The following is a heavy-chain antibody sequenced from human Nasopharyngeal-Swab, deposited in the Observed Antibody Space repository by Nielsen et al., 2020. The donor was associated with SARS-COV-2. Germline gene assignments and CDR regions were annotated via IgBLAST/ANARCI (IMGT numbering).Heavy chain of an antibody. Sequence: WIRQPPGKGLEWVSYISGSSSTIYYADSVKGRFTISRDNAKNSLYLQMNSLRAEDTAVYYCARDLYGMDVWGQGTTVTVSS. J-gene: IGHJ6*02. CDR2: ISGSSSTI. V-gene: IGHV3-48*04. CDR3: ARDLYGMDV. D-gene: IGHD2-8*01.